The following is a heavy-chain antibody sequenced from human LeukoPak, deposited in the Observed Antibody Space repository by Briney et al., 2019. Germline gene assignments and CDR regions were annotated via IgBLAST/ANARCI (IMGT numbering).Heavy chain of an antibody. CDR2: ISGSGGST. J-gene: IGHJ6*03. CDR1: GFTFSSYA. Sequence: GGSLRLSCAASGFTFSSYAMSWVRQAPGKGLEWVSAISGSGGSTYYADSVKGRFTISRDNSKNTLYLQMNSLRAEDTAVYYCAKTPRDYSSSWYYYYYYMDVWGKGATVTVSS. D-gene: IGHD6-13*01. V-gene: IGHV3-23*01. CDR3: AKTPRDYSSSWYYYYYYMDV.